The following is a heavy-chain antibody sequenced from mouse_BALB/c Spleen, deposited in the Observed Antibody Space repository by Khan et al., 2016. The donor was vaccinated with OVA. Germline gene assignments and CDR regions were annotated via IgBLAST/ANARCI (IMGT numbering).Heavy chain of an antibody. J-gene: IGHJ2*02. V-gene: IGHV3-2*02. Sequence: EVQLQESGPGLVKPSQSLSLTCTVTGYSITSGYAWNWIRQFPGNKLEWMGYISYSGFTSYPPSLKSRIPITRDTFKNQFFLQLTSVTTEDTATYYCARGNYYGYYFDYWGQGTSLTGSS. D-gene: IGHD1-1*01. CDR3: ARGNYYGYYFDY. CDR2: ISYSGFT. CDR1: GYSITSGYA.